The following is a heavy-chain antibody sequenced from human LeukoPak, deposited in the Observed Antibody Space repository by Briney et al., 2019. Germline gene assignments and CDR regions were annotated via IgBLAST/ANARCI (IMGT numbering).Heavy chain of an antibody. J-gene: IGHJ4*02. D-gene: IGHD3-22*01. V-gene: IGHV1-69*13. Sequence: GVSVKVSCKASGGTFSSYAISWVRQAPGQGLEWMGGIIPIFGTANYAQKFQGRVTITADESTSTAYMELSSLRSEDTAVYYCARALNPYYYDSSGYSTIDYWGQGTLVTVSS. CDR1: GGTFSSYA. CDR3: ARALNPYYYDSSGYSTIDY. CDR2: IIPIFGTA.